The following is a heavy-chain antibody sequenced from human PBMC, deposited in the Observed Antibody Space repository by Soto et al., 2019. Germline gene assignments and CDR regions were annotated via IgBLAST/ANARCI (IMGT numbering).Heavy chain of an antibody. CDR1: GFTFSSYS. Sequence: EVQLVESGGGLVKPGGSLRLSCAASGFTFSSYSMNWVRQAPGKGLEWVSSISSSSSYIYYADSVKGRFTISRDNAKNSLYLQMNSLRAEDTAVYYCARGAYGDYHYWYFDLWGRGTLVTVSS. CDR2: ISSSSSYI. CDR3: ARGAYGDYHYWYFDL. J-gene: IGHJ2*01. D-gene: IGHD4-17*01. V-gene: IGHV3-21*01.